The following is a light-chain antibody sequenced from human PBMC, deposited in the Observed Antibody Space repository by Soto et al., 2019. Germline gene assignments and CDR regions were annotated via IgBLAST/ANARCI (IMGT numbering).Light chain of an antibody. CDR2: AAS. V-gene: IGKV1-39*01. CDR1: RDIDNY. J-gene: IGKJ3*01. CDR3: QQSYSTPLT. Sequence: IPMTQSPSSLSASVGDRVTITCQASRDIDNYLNWFQQKPGEAPKLLIYAASRLQSGVPSRFSGSGSGTDFTLTVSSLQPEDFATYSCQQSYSTPLTFGPGTKVDIK.